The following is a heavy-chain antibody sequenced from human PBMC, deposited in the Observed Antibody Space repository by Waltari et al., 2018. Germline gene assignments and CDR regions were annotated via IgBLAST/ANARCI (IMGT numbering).Heavy chain of an antibody. CDR1: GGSISSHY. J-gene: IGHJ4*02. Sequence: QVQLQESGPGLVKPSETLSLTCTVSGGSISSHYWSWIRQPPGQGLEWIGYIYYSGSTNYNPSLKSRDTISVDTSKNQFSLKLSSVTAADTAVYYCAREGGYDFWSGYSPYFDYWGQGTLVTVSS. CDR2: IYYSGST. CDR3: AREGGYDFWSGYSPYFDY. V-gene: IGHV4-59*11. D-gene: IGHD3-3*01.